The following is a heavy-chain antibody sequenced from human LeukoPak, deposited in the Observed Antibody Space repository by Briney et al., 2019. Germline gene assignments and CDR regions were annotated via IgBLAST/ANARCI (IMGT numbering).Heavy chain of an antibody. CDR1: GGSISSSPYY. V-gene: IGHV4-39*01. CDR3: ARHASVDGNWPRPLDY. J-gene: IGHJ4*02. D-gene: IGHD6-19*01. CDR2: IYYSEST. Sequence: PSETLSLTCTVPGGSISSSPYYWGWIRQPPGKGLEWIGNIYYSESTYYNASLKTRVTISVDTSKNQFSLKLTSVTAADTAVYYCARHASVDGNWPRPLDYWGQGSLVTVSS.